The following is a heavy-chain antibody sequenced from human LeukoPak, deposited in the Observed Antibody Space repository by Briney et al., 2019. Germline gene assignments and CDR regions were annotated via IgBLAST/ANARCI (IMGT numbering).Heavy chain of an antibody. CDR3: ARGRRSSSWYRAFDI. Sequence: SETLSLTCTVSGYSISSGYYWGWIRQPPGKGLEWIGNIYHSGSTYYNPSLNSRVTISVDTSKNQFSLKLSSVTAADTAVYYCARGRRSSSWYRAFDIWGQGTMVTVSS. CDR1: GYSISSGYY. V-gene: IGHV4-38-2*02. D-gene: IGHD6-13*01. J-gene: IGHJ3*02. CDR2: IYHSGST.